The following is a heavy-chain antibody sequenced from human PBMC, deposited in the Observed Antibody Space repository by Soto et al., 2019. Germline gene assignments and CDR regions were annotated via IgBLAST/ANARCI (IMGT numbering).Heavy chain of an antibody. CDR3: AKRGSGSQFDY. Sequence: GGSHRLPYAASGFTFGNYAMSWVRQAPGKGLEWVSVISGSGGSTYYADSVKGRFTISRDNSKNTLYLQMNSLRAEDTAVYYCAKRGSGSQFDYWGQGTLVTVSS. J-gene: IGHJ4*02. CDR2: ISGSGGST. V-gene: IGHV3-23*01. D-gene: IGHD1-26*01. CDR1: GFTFGNYA.